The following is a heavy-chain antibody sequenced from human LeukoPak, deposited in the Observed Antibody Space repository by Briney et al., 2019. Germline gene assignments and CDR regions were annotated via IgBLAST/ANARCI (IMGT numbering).Heavy chain of an antibody. J-gene: IGHJ4*02. CDR3: AKTRDCSGGACALDY. Sequence: GGSLRLSCAASGFTFSNYAMTWVRQAPGKGLEWVSSISGSVGNTYYADSVRGRFTVSRDNSKNTLYLQMGSLRADDTALYYCAKTRDCSGGACALDYWGQGTLVTVSS. V-gene: IGHV3-23*01. D-gene: IGHD2-15*01. CDR2: ISGSVGNT. CDR1: GFTFSNYA.